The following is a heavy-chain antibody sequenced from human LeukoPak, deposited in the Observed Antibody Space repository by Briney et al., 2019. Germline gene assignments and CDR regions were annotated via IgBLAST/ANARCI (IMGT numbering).Heavy chain of an antibody. J-gene: IGHJ5*02. V-gene: IGHV4-4*02. CDR2: IYHSGST. CDR1: GGSISSSNW. D-gene: IGHD3-10*01. Sequence: SETLSLTCAVSGGSISSSNWWSWVRQPPGKGLEWIGEIYHSGSTNYNPSLKSRVSISVDMSKNQFSLKLTSVTAADTAVYYCARVITIIRGLDPWGQGTLVTVSS. CDR3: ARVITIIRGLDP.